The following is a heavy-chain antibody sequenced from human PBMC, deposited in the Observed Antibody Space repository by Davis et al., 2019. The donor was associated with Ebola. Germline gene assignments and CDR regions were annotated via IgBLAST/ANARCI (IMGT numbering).Heavy chain of an antibody. J-gene: IGHJ5*02. Sequence: GGSLRLSCVVSGFTFSSYEMNWVRQAPGKGLEWVSYISSNSGTMYYADSVKGRFTISRDNAKNSLYLQMNSLRVEDTAVYYCARGKRYHESIGYHTWGQGTLVTVSS. D-gene: IGHD3-22*01. V-gene: IGHV3-48*03. CDR1: GFTFSSYE. CDR3: ARGKRYHESIGYHT. CDR2: ISSNSGTM.